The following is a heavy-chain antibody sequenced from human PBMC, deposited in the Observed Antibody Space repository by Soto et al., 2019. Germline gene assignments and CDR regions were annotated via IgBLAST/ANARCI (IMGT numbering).Heavy chain of an antibody. CDR1: GESISSSSYY. CDR2: IYYSGRT. D-gene: IGHD4-17*01. J-gene: IGHJ4*02. CDR3: ARDYGGNSGDY. Sequence: PSETLSLTCIVSGESISSSSYYWGWIRQPPGKGLEWIGSIYYSGRTYYNPSFKSRVTISVDTSKNQFSLKLSSVTAADTAVYYCARDYGGNSGDYWGQGTLVTVSS. V-gene: IGHV4-39*07.